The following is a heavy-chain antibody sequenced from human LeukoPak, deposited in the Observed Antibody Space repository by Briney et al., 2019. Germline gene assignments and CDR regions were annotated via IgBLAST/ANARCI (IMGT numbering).Heavy chain of an antibody. V-gene: IGHV4-34*01. CDR1: GGSFSGYY. D-gene: IGHD1-26*01. CDR3: ARGPREGAIGFDY. J-gene: IGHJ4*02. CDR2: INHSGST. Sequence: SETLSLTCAVYGGSFSGYYWSWIRQPPGKWLEWIGEINHSGSTNYNPSLKSRVTISVDTSKNQFSLKLSSVTAADTAVYYCARGPREGAIGFDYWGQGTLVTVSS.